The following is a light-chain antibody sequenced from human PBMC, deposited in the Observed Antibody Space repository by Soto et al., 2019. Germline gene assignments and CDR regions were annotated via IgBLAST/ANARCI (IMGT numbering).Light chain of an antibody. CDR3: NSYTSTTTRV. V-gene: IGLV2-14*01. CDR1: SSDVGGYNY. Sequence: QAVVTQPASVSGSPGQSITISCTGTSSDVGGYNYVSWYQHHPGKAPKLMIYEVSNRPSGVSNRFSGSKSGNTASLTISGLQAEDEADYYCNSYTSTTTRVFGGGTKLTVL. CDR2: EVS. J-gene: IGLJ2*01.